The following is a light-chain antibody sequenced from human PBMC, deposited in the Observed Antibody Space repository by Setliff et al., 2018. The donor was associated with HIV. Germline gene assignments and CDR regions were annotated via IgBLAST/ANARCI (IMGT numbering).Light chain of an antibody. CDR2: EIS. CDR1: SSDIGSYIL. J-gene: IGLJ1*01. V-gene: IGLV2-23*02. CDR3: CSYTGSSSYV. Sequence: ALTQPASVSGSPGQSITISCTGTSSDIGSYILVSWYQQHPGRAPKLIVYEISKRPSGVSNRFSGSKSGNTASLTISGLQAEDEADYYCCSYTGSSSYVFGGGTKV.